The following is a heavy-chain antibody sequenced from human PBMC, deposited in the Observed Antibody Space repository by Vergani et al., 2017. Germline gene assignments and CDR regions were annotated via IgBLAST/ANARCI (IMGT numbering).Heavy chain of an antibody. CDR1: GYTFTAYY. J-gene: IGHJ6*03. Sequence: QVQLVQSGAEVKKPGASMKVSCKASGYTFTAYYIYWVRQAPGQGLEWMGWINPNSGGTNYAQKFQGWVTMTRETSISTAYMELSRLRSDDTAVYYCARQAYGAGSYYYYMDVWGKGTTVTVSS. D-gene: IGHD3-10*01. V-gene: IGHV1-2*04. CDR3: ARQAYGAGSYYYYMDV. CDR2: INPNSGGT.